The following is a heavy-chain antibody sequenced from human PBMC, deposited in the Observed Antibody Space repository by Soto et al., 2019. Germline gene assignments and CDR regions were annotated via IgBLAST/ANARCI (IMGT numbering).Heavy chain of an antibody. Sequence: GGSLRLCYAASGVTFSSYGMHWVRQAPGKGLEWVAVIWYDGSNKYYADYVKGRFTISRDNSKNTLYLQMNSLRAEDTAVYYCARDRIAAAGSGMDVWGQGTTVTVSS. CDR1: GVTFSSYG. CDR2: IWYDGSNK. V-gene: IGHV3-33*01. J-gene: IGHJ6*02. CDR3: ARDRIAAAGSGMDV. D-gene: IGHD6-13*01.